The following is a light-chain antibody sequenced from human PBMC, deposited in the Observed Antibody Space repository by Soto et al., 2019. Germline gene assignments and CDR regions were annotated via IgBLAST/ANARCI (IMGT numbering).Light chain of an antibody. V-gene: IGLV2-8*01. CDR3: NSYAGSNIVI. CDR1: SSDVGGYNH. Sequence: QLVLTQPPSASGSPGQSVTISCTGTSSDVGGYNHVSWYQHHPGKVPKLMIYEVSKRPSGVPDRFSGSKSGNTASLTVSGLQAEDEADYYCNSYAGSNIVIFGGGTQLTVL. CDR2: EVS. J-gene: IGLJ2*01.